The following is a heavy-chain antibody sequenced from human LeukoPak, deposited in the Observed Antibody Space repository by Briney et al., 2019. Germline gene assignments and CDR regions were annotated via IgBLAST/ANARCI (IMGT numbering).Heavy chain of an antibody. CDR2: ISSSGSII. CDR1: GFTFSDYY. V-gene: IGHV3-11*04. Sequence: GGSLRLSCAASGFTFSDYYMTWLRQAAGKGLERVSYISSSGSIIYYADSVKGRFIISRDNAKNSLYLQMNSLRAEDTAVYFCARVGYDSSGRFDYWGQGTLVTVSS. D-gene: IGHD3-22*01. J-gene: IGHJ4*02. CDR3: ARVGYDSSGRFDY.